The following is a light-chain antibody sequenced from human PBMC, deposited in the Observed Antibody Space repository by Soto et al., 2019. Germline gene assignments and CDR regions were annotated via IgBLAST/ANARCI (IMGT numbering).Light chain of an antibody. CDR1: QSITGD. V-gene: IGKV1-39*01. CDR3: QQFNSFPLT. CDR2: GAS. Sequence: IQMAQSPSSLSASVVYRVTITCRASQSITGDLNWFQQKPGKAPNLLIYGASSLQSGVPSRFSGSGSGTDFTLTISSLQPEDFASYYCQQFNSFPLTFGGGTKVDIK. J-gene: IGKJ4*01.